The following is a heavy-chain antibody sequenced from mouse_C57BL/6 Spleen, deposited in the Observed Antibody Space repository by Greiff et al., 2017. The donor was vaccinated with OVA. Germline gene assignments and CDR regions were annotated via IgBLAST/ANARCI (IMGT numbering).Heavy chain of an antibody. V-gene: IGHV1-15*01. J-gene: IGHJ3*01. CDR3: TTLAWFAY. CDR1: GYTFTDYE. Sequence: QVHVKQSGAELVRPGASVTLSCKASGYTFTDYEMHWVKQTPVHGLEWIGAIDPETGGTAYNQKFKGKAILTADKSSSTAYMELRSLTSEDSAVYYCTTLAWFAYWGQGTLVTVSA. CDR2: IDPETGGT.